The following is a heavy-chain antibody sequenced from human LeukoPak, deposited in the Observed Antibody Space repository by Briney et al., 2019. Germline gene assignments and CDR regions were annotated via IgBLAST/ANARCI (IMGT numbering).Heavy chain of an antibody. CDR1: GGTFSSYA. D-gene: IGHD3-10*01. V-gene: IGHV1-69*06. Sequence: ASVKVSCKASGGTFSSYAISWVRQAPGQALEWMGGLIPIFGTANYAQKFQGRVTITADKSTSTAYMELSSLRSEDTAVYYCARDRDMVRGVIHYYYYYGMDVWGKGTTVTVSS. CDR3: ARDRDMVRGVIHYYYYYGMDV. CDR2: LIPIFGTA. J-gene: IGHJ6*04.